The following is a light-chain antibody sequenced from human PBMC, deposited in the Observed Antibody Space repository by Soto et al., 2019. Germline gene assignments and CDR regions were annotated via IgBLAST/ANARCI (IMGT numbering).Light chain of an antibody. V-gene: IGLV2-14*01. CDR1: SSDVGGYNY. CDR3: SSHTSISTVV. CDR2: EVS. Sequence: QSVLTQSASVSGSPGQSITISCTGTSSDVGGYNYVSWYQHHPGKAPKLMIYEVSNRPSGVSNRFSGSKSGNTASLTISGLQAEDEADYYCSSHTSISTVVFGGGTKLTVL. J-gene: IGLJ2*01.